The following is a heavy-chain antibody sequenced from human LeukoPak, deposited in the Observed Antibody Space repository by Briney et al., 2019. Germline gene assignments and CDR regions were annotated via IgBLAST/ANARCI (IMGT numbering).Heavy chain of an antibody. D-gene: IGHD2-15*01. CDR3: ARRGYCSGGSCFSHAFDI. Sequence: GESLQISCKGSGYSFTSYWIGWVRQMPGKGLEWMGIIYPGDSDTRYRPSFQGQVTISADKSTSTAYLQWSSLKASDTAMYYCARRGYCSGGSCFSHAFDIWGQGTMVTVSS. CDR2: IYPGDSDT. J-gene: IGHJ3*02. CDR1: GYSFTSYW. V-gene: IGHV5-51*01.